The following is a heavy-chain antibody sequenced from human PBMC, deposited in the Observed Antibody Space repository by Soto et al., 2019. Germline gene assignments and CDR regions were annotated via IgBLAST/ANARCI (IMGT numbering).Heavy chain of an antibody. Sequence: SVKVSCKASGGTFSSYAISWVRQAPGQGLEWMGGIIPIFGTANYAQKFQGRVTITADESTSTAYVELSSLRSEDTAVYYCATAGIEYGAPGYSTDLYYGMDVWGQGTTVTVSS. CDR1: GGTFSSYA. CDR3: ATAGIEYGAPGYSTDLYYGMDV. D-gene: IGHD2-15*01. J-gene: IGHJ6*02. CDR2: IIPIFGTA. V-gene: IGHV1-69*13.